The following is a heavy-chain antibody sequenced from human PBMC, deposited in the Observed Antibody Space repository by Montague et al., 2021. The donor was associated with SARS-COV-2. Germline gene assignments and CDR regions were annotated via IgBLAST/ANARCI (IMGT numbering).Heavy chain of an antibody. D-gene: IGHD3-22*01. CDR1: GFTFSSYG. CDR3: AGQIIMIDYAFDI. J-gene: IGHJ3*02. Sequence: SLRLSCAASGFTFSSYGMHWLRQAPGKGLAWVAVICHDGSNKYYADSVKGRFTTSRDNAKNTLYLQMNILRAEDTAGYYCAGQIIMIDYAFDIWGQGTMVTVSS. CDR2: ICHDGSNK. V-gene: IGHV3-33*01.